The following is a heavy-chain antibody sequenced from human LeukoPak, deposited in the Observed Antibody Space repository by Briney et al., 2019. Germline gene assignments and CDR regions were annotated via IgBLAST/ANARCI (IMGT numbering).Heavy chain of an antibody. CDR1: GFTFDDYA. V-gene: IGHV3-9*01. D-gene: IGHD3-10*01. J-gene: IGHJ6*04. CDR3: QKDRFGKKYSYSGRDV. Sequence: GRSLRLSCAASGFTFDDYAMHWVRQAPGKGLEWVSGISWNSGSIGYADSVKGRFTISRDNAKNSLYLQMNSLRAEDTALYYCQKDRFGKKYSYSGRDVGGKGTTVTVSS. CDR2: ISWNSGSI.